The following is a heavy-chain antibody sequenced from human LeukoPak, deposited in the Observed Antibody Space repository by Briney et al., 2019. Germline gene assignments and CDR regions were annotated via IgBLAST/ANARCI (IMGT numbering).Heavy chain of an antibody. Sequence: SETLSLTCTVSGGSISSGSYYWSWIRQPAGKGLEWIGRIYTSGSTNYNPSLKSRVTISVDTSKNQFSLKLSSVNAADTAVYYCARVDLRYCSGGSCPFDYWGQGTLVTVSS. J-gene: IGHJ4*02. CDR1: GGSISSGSYY. CDR3: ARVDLRYCSGGSCPFDY. D-gene: IGHD2-15*01. CDR2: IYTSGST. V-gene: IGHV4-61*02.